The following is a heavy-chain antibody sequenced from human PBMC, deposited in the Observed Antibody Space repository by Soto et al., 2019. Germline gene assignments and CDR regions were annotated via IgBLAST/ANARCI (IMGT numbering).Heavy chain of an antibody. D-gene: IGHD2-21*01. CDR1: GGSVSIGTYY. Sequence: QVQLQESGPGLVKPSETLSLTCTVPGGSVSIGTYYWSWIRQPPGKGLEWIGFIHYSGSTNYNPSLKSRVTMSVDTSKNQFSLKLTSVNAADTAVYYCTRGGDAYTNGHWGQGTLVTVSS. CDR2: IHYSGST. CDR3: TRGGDAYTNGH. V-gene: IGHV4-61*01. J-gene: IGHJ4*02.